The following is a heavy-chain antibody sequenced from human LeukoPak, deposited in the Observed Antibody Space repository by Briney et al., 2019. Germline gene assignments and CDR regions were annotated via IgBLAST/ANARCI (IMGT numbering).Heavy chain of an antibody. J-gene: IGHJ3*02. CDR3: ARGVGSFGDDPRDALDI. CDR2: INPSGGST. Sequence: ASVKVSCKASGYTFTSYYMHWVRQAPGQGLEWMGIINPSGGSTSYAQKFQGRVTMTRDTSTSTVYMELSSLRSEDTAVYFCARGVGSFGDDPRDALDIWGQGTMVTVSS. V-gene: IGHV1-46*01. CDR1: GYTFTSYY. D-gene: IGHD4-17*01.